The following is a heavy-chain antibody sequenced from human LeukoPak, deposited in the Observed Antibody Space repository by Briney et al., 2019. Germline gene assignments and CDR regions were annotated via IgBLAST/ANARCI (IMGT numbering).Heavy chain of an antibody. D-gene: IGHD6-19*01. CDR1: GYTFTAYY. J-gene: IGHJ4*02. CDR3: ARLGYGSPAK. V-gene: IGHV1-2*02. CDR2: IDPDGGGT. Sequence: ASVKVSCKISGYTFTAYYVHWVRQAPGQGLEWLGWIDPDGGGTNYAQKFQGRVTMTRDTSISTAYMELSSHTSDVRAVYCGARLGYGSPAKWGQGTLVTVSS.